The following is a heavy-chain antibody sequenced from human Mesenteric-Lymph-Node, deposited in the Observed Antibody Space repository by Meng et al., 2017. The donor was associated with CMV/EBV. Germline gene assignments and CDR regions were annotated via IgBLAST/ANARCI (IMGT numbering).Heavy chain of an antibody. D-gene: IGHD1-26*01. V-gene: IGHV1-2*02. Sequence: ASVKVSCKASGYTFISYDINWVRQATGQGLEWMGWINPKSGGTNYAQKFHGRVTMTRDTSISTGYMELSRLTSDDTAVYYCAREEYSGSIDYWGQGALVTVSS. CDR2: INPKSGGT. J-gene: IGHJ4*02. CDR3: AREEYSGSIDY. CDR1: GYTFISYD.